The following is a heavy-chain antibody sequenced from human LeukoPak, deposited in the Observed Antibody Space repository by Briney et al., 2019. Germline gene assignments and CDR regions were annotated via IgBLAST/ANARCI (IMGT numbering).Heavy chain of an antibody. CDR3: AELGIAMIGGV. CDR1: GFIFKKFG. CDR2: IGASGGDI. J-gene: IGHJ6*04. V-gene: IGHV3-21*01. Sequence: GGSLRLSCAPSGFIFKKFGMKWVRQAPGKGPGWVSEIGASGGDIRYADSVKGRFTISRDNAKNSLYLQMNSLRAEDTAVYYCAELGIAMIGGVWGKGTTVTISS. D-gene: IGHD3-10*02.